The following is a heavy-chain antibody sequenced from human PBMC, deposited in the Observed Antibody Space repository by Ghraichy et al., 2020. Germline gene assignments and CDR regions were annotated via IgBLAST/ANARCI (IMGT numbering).Heavy chain of an antibody. D-gene: IGHD3-10*01. CDR2: ISGSGGRT. V-gene: IGHV3-23*01. J-gene: IGHJ6*02. CDR3: ARWGSPAPPYYYYSMAV. CDR1: GLTFSSYA. Sequence: GGSLRLSCATSGLTFSSYAMIWVRQAPGKGLEWVSPISGSGGRTYYADSVKGRFTISRDNSKNTLYLQMNSLRAEDTVVYYCARWGSPAPPYYYYSMAVCGQASTVSVSS.